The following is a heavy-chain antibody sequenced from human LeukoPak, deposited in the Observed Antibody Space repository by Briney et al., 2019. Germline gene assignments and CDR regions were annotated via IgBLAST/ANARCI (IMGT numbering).Heavy chain of an antibody. CDR1: GASVNSGDYY. CDR3: ARGMTTVTTGSSYFDY. CDR2: IYHSGST. V-gene: IGHV4-30-2*01. J-gene: IGHJ4*02. Sequence: SQTLSLTCTVSGASVNSGDYYWSWIRQPPGKGLEWIGYIYHSGSTYYNPSLKSRVTISVDGSKNQFSLKLSSVTAADTAVYYCARGMTTVTTGSSYFDYWGQGTLVTVSS. D-gene: IGHD4-17*01.